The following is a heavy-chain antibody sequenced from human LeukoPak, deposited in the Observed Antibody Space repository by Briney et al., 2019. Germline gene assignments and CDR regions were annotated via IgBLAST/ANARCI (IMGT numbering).Heavy chain of an antibody. CDR2: IYHSGST. J-gene: IGHJ4*02. CDR3: ARGSTARYYYDSSGYYRGAFDY. V-gene: IGHV4-38-2*02. D-gene: IGHD3-22*01. CDR1: GYSISSGYY. Sequence: SETLSLTCTVSGYSISSGYYWGWIRQPPGKGLEWIGSIYHSGSTYYNPSLKSRVTISVDTSKNQFSLKLSSVTAADTAVYYCARGSTARYYYDSSGYYRGAFDYWAREPWSPSPQ.